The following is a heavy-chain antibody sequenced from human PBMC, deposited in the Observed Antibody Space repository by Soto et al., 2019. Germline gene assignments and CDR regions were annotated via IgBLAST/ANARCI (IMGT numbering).Heavy chain of an antibody. CDR1: GGSISSGDYY. D-gene: IGHD3-3*01. J-gene: IGHJ3*02. CDR3: ARDQPNYDFWSGYYADDAFDI. V-gene: IGHV4-30-4*01. Sequence: LSLTCTVSGGSISSGDYYWSWIRQPPGKGLEWIGYIYYSGSTYYNPSLKSRVTISVDTSKNQFSLKLSSVTAADTAVYYCARDQPNYDFWSGYYADDAFDIWGQGTMVTVSS. CDR2: IYYSGST.